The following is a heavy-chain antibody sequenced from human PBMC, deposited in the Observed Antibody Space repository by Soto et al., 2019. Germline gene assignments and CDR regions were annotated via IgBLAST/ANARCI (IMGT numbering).Heavy chain of an antibody. CDR1: GFTFSSYS. CDR3: ARDLRDXYDSSGYYPYYYYGMHV. J-gene: IGHJ6*02. D-gene: IGHD3-22*01. V-gene: IGHV3-21*01. CDR2: ISSSSSYI. Sequence: PGGSLRLSCAASGFTFSSYSMNWVRQAPGKGLEWGSSISSSSSYIYYADSVKGRFTISRDNAKNSLYLQMNSLRAEDTAVYYCARDLRDXYDSSGYYPYYYYGMHVWGQGTTVTVSS.